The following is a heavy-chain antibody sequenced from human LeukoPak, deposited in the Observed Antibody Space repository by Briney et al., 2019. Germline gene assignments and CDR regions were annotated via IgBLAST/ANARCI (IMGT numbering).Heavy chain of an antibody. Sequence: GGSLRLSCADSGITFSRYCMIWVRQAPGKGLEWVANIKQDGSEKYYVDSVKGRFTISRDNAKNSLYLHMNSLRAEDTAVYYCARVAAAAFYDAFDIWGQGTMVTVSS. CDR3: ARVAAAAFYDAFDI. J-gene: IGHJ3*02. V-gene: IGHV3-7*01. D-gene: IGHD6-13*01. CDR2: IKQDGSEK. CDR1: GITFSRYC.